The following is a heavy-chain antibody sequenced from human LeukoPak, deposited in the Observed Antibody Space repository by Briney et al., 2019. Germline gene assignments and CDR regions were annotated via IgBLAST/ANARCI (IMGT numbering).Heavy chain of an antibody. D-gene: IGHD2-15*01. J-gene: IGHJ4*02. CDR2: IYTSGST. CDR1: GGSISSYY. V-gene: IGHV4-4*07. Sequence: SETLSLTYTVSGGSISSYYWSWIRQPAGKGLGWIGRIYTSGSTGYNPSLKSRVTMSVDTSKNQFSLKLSSVTAADTAVYYCARVDLRAAYFDYWGQGTLVTVSS. CDR3: ARVDLRAAYFDY.